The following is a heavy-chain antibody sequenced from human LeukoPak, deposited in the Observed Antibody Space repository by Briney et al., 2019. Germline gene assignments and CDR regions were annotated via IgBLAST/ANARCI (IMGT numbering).Heavy chain of an antibody. D-gene: IGHD1-26*01. V-gene: IGHV3-30*02. Sequence: GGSLRLSCAASGFTFSSYGMHWVRQAPGKGLEWVALIRYDGSNKYYADSVKGRFTISGDNSKNTLYLQMNSLRAEDTAVYYCAKSNRYSGSYYLDYWGQGTLVTVSS. CDR1: GFTFSSYG. CDR3: AKSNRYSGSYYLDY. CDR2: IRYDGSNK. J-gene: IGHJ4*02.